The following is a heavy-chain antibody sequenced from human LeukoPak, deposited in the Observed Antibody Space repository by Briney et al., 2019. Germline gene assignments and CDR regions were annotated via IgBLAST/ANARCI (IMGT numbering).Heavy chain of an antibody. J-gene: IGHJ2*01. CDR3: TRGSKGSSPYWYFDL. CDR1: GDSVSSNSAA. V-gene: IGHV6-1*01. D-gene: IGHD6-13*01. Sequence: SQTLSLTCAISGDSVSSNSAAWTWIRQSPSRGLEWLGRTYYRSKWYRDYGVSVKGRITINPDTSKNQFSLQLNSVTPEDTAVYYCTRGSKGSSPYWYFDLWGRGTLVTVSS. CDR2: TYYRSKWYR.